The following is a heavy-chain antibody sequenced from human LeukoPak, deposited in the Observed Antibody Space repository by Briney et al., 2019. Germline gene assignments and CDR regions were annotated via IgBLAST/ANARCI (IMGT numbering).Heavy chain of an antibody. Sequence: GGALKISWKGSGYRFTSYWIGWVRQMPGKGLEGMGSIYPGDSYTRYSPSFQGQVPISADKSISTAYLQWSSLKASDTAMYYCARQRDGYIFDYWGQGTLVTVSS. CDR2: IYPGDSYT. CDR3: ARQRDGYIFDY. V-gene: IGHV5-51*01. CDR1: GYRFTSYW. J-gene: IGHJ4*02. D-gene: IGHD5-24*01.